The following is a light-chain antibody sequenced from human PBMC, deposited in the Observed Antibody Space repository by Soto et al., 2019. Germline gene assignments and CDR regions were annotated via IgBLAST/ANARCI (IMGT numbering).Light chain of an antibody. CDR3: SSYTSSSTPYVV. V-gene: IGLV2-14*01. CDR2: DVS. CDR1: SSDVGGYNY. J-gene: IGLJ2*01. Sequence: QSALTQPASVSGSPGQSITISCTGTSSDVGGYNYVSWYQQHPGKAPKLMIYDVSNRPSGVSNRFSGSKSGNTASLTISGLQAEDEADYYCSSYTSSSTPYVVFGGWTKLTVL.